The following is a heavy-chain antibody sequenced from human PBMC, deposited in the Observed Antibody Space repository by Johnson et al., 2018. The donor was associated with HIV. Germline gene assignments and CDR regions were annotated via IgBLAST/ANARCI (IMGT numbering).Heavy chain of an antibody. Sequence: QVQLVESGGGVVQPGKSLRLSCAASHFTFGAYAIHWVRLAPGKGLEWVAVASYDGDNKYYADSVNGRFTISKDNSKDTLYMEMNNLRLEDTAVYYCAGGAAVSGTLVDPVEIWGQGTMVTVSS. CDR2: ASYDGDNK. D-gene: IGHD6-19*01. CDR3: AGGAAVSGTLVDPVEI. J-gene: IGHJ3*02. CDR1: HFTFGAYA. V-gene: IGHV3-30-3*01.